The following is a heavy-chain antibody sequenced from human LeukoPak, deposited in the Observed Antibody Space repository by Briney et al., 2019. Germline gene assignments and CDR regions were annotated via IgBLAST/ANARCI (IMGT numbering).Heavy chain of an antibody. Sequence: PSQTLSLTCTVSGGSISSGGYYWSWIRQHPGKGLEWIGYIYYSGSTYYNPSLKSRVTISVDTSKNQFSLKLSSVTAADTAVYYCARALVVPAVLGAYYYYYGMDVWGQGTTVTVSS. CDR3: ARALVVPAVLGAYYYYYGMDV. CDR1: GGSISSGGYY. D-gene: IGHD2-2*01. J-gene: IGHJ6*02. CDR2: IYYSGST. V-gene: IGHV4-31*03.